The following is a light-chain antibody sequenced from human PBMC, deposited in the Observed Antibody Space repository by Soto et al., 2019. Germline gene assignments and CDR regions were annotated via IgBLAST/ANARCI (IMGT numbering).Light chain of an antibody. CDR1: QSVSNN. CDR2: GAS. Sequence: EIVMTQSPATLSASPGERATLSCRASQSVSNNLAWYQQKPGQAPRLLIYGASTRATGIPARFSGSGSETEFTLTISSLQSEDFAVYYCQQYHNWPPWTFGQGTKVDIK. V-gene: IGKV3-15*01. CDR3: QQYHNWPPWT. J-gene: IGKJ1*01.